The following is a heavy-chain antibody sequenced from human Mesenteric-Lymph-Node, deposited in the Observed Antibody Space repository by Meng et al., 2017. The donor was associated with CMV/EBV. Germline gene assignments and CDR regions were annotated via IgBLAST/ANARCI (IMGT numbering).Heavy chain of an antibody. Sequence: GESLKISCVASGFDFRSHGMHWIRQAPGKGLEWVAFIQYDETNKYYVDSVKDRFTISRDISKNTLYLQMNSLRVEDTAVYYCARDNDGKDYWGQGTLVTVSS. V-gene: IGHV3-30*02. CDR2: IQYDETNK. CDR1: GFDFRSHG. CDR3: ARDNDGKDY. J-gene: IGHJ4*02. D-gene: IGHD5-24*01.